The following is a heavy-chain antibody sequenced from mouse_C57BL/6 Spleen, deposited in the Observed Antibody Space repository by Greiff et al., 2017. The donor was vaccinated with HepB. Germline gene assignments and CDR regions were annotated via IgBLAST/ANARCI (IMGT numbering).Heavy chain of an antibody. CDR1: GFTFSDYG. CDR3: ANYYDYDDYAMDY. CDR2: ISSGSSTI. Sequence: EVKLMESGGGLVKPGGSLKLSCAASGFTFSDYGMHWVRQAPEKGLEWVAYISSGSSTIYYADTVKGRFTISRDNAKNTLFLQMTSLRSEDTAMYYCANYYDYDDYAMDYWGQGTSVTVSS. D-gene: IGHD2-4*01. J-gene: IGHJ4*01. V-gene: IGHV5-17*01.